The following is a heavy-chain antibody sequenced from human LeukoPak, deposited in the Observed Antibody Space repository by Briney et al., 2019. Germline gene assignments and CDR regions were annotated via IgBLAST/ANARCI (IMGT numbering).Heavy chain of an antibody. CDR3: ARGFRIAVVYAQSGTFDI. Sequence: SEALSLTCNVSGDSISSNNYWGWIRQPPGKGLEWIGSIYYSGNNYYNPSLKSRVIISVDTSNNQLSLKLNSVTAAGTAVYYCARGFRIAVVYAQSGTFDIWGQGTMVTVSS. V-gene: IGHV4-39*01. CDR2: IYYSGNN. D-gene: IGHD2-8*02. CDR1: GDSISSNNY. J-gene: IGHJ3*02.